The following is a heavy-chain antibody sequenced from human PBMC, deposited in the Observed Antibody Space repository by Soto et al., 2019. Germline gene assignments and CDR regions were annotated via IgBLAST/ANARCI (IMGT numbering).Heavy chain of an antibody. V-gene: IGHV4-59*01. CDR2: IYYSGST. CDR3: ARHSWFGAEIDY. Sequence: PSETLSLTGTVSGGSISSYYWSWIRQPPGKGLEWIGYIYYSGSTNYNPSLKSRVTISVDTSKNQFSLKLSSVTAADTAVYYCARHSWFGAEIDYWGQGTLVTVSS. J-gene: IGHJ4*02. CDR1: GGSISSYY. D-gene: IGHD3-10*01.